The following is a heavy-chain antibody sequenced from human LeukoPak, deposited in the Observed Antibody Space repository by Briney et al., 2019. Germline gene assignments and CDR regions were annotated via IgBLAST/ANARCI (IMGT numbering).Heavy chain of an antibody. CDR3: ARGNGLTDPFDY. CDR2: ISYDGTIK. D-gene: IGHD5-24*01. Sequence: PGGSLRLSCAASGFTFSSYSMNWVRQAPGKGLEWVAVISYDGTIKYYADSVKGRFIISRDNSKNTLYLQMNSLRAEDTAVNYCARGNGLTDPFDYWGQGTLVTVSS. V-gene: IGHV3-30*03. J-gene: IGHJ4*02. CDR1: GFTFSSYS.